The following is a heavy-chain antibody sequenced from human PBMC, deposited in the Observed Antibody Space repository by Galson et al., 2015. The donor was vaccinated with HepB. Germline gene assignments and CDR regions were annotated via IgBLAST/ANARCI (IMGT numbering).Heavy chain of an antibody. Sequence: SLRLSCAASGFTFTNAWMSWVRQAPGKGLEWVGRIKSKTDGGTIDYAAPVKGRFIISRDDSKNTLYLQMNSLRTEDAAVYYCTTDDTVLMDVWGRGTTVTVSS. CDR2: IKSKTDGGTI. CDR1: GFTFTNAW. CDR3: TTDDTVLMDV. V-gene: IGHV3-15*01. D-gene: IGHD4-17*01. J-gene: IGHJ6*02.